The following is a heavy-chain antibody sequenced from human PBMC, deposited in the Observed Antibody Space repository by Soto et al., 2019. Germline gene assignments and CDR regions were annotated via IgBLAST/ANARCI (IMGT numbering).Heavy chain of an antibody. V-gene: IGHV1-46*01. CDR3: ARDSREEYYDILTGYYLYYYYGMDV. CDR2: INPSGGST. Sequence: GASVKVSCKASGYTFTSYYMHWVRQAPGQGLEWMGIINPSGGSTSYAQKFQGRVTMTRDTSTSTVYMELSSLRSEDTAVYYCARDSREEYYDILTGYYLYYYYGMDVWGQGTTVTVSS. CDR1: GYTFTSYY. D-gene: IGHD3-9*01. J-gene: IGHJ6*02.